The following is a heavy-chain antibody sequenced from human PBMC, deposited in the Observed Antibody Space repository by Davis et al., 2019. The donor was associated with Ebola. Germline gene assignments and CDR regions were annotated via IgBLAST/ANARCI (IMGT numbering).Heavy chain of an antibody. CDR1: GFTFSSFA. J-gene: IGHJ6*04. V-gene: IGHV3-74*01. CDR2: IKSDGSYT. CDR3: ARAGVNYGLDV. Sequence: GESLKISCAASGFTFSSFAMTWVRQAPGKGLVWVSRIKSDGSYTRYADSVKGRFTISRDNAKNTLYLQMNSLRAEDTAVYYCARAGVNYGLDVWGKGTTVTVSS.